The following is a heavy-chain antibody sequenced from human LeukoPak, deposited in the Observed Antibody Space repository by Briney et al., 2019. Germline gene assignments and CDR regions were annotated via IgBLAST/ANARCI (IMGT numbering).Heavy chain of an antibody. J-gene: IGHJ5*02. D-gene: IGHD3-3*01. CDR3: ARDDLVLRFLDP. V-gene: IGHV4-31*03. CDR1: GGSISSGGYY. CDR2: IYYSGST. Sequence: SETLSLTCTVSGGSISSGGYYWSWIRQHPGKGLEWIGYIYYSGSTYYNPSLKSRVTISVDTSKDQFSLKLSSVTAADTAVYYCARDDLVLRFLDPWGQGTLVTVSS.